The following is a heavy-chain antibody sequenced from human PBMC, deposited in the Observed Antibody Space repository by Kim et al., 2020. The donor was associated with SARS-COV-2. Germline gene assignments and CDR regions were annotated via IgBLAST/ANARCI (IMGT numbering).Heavy chain of an antibody. J-gene: IGHJ4*02. Sequence: GGSLRLSCAASGFTFSTYAMTWVRQAPGKGLEWVSLIRNSGVTYYADSVKGRFTISRDNSKNTLYLQMDSLRVEDTAVYYCAKRVKDSSTWTSFDYWGQG. CDR1: GFTFSTYA. V-gene: IGHV3-23*01. CDR3: AKRVKDSSTWTSFDY. D-gene: IGHD6-13*01. CDR2: IRNSGVT.